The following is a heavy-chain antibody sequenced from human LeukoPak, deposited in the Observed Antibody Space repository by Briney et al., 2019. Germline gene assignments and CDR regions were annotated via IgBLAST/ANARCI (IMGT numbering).Heavy chain of an antibody. CDR3: ARDRSGPLLTPPNWFDP. J-gene: IGHJ5*02. V-gene: IGHV3-74*01. Sequence: GGSLRLSCAASGHTFSSYWMHWVRQATGKGLVWVSRINSDGSRTSYAASVKGRFTISRDNAKNTLYLQLNSLRAEDTAVYYCARDRSGPLLTPPNWFDPWGQGTLVTVSS. D-gene: IGHD2-15*01. CDR1: GHTFSSYW. CDR2: INSDGSRT.